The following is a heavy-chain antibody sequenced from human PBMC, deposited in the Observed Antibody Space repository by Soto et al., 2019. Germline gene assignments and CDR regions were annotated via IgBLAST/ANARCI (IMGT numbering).Heavy chain of an antibody. Sequence: ASVKVSCKASGYTFTSYGISWVRQAPGQGLEWMGWISVYNGNTNYAQKLQGRVTMTTDTSTSTAYMELRSLRSDDTAVYYCARDRRITGTTHWFDPWGQGTLVTLL. CDR1: GYTFTSYG. D-gene: IGHD1-7*01. V-gene: IGHV1-18*04. CDR2: ISVYNGNT. J-gene: IGHJ5*02. CDR3: ARDRRITGTTHWFDP.